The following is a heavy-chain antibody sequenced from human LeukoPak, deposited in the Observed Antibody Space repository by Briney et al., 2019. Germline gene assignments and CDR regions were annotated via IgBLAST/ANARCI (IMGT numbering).Heavy chain of an antibody. J-gene: IGHJ6*04. CDR2: ISGSGGST. CDR3: ARYQLLLLWYYYGMDV. V-gene: IGHV3-23*01. Sequence: GGSLRLSCAASGLTFSSYAMSWVRQAPGKGLEWVSAISGSGGSTYYADSVKGRFTISRDNSKNTLYLQMNSLRAEDTAVYYCARYQLLLLWYYYGMDVWGKGTTVTVSS. CDR1: GLTFSSYA. D-gene: IGHD2-2*01.